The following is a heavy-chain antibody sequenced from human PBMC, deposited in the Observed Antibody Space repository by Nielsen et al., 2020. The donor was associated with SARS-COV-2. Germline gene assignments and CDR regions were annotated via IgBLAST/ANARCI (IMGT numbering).Heavy chain of an antibody. CDR1: GFMFSNDW. J-gene: IGHJ6*02. CDR2: IKRDESEK. V-gene: IGHV3-7*01. D-gene: IGHD3-10*02. CDR3: AKALSGGYYYGMDV. Sequence: GGSLRLSCAASGFMFSNDWMSWVRLAPGKGLEWVANIKRDESEKYYVESVKGRFTVSRDNAKSLLYLQMKSLRVEDTAVYYCAKALSGGYYYGMDVWGQGTTVTVSS.